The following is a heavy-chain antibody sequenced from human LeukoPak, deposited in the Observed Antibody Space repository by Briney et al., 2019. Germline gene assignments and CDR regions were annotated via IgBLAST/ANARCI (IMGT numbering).Heavy chain of an antibody. J-gene: IGHJ4*02. Sequence: SETLSLTCAVYGGSFSGYYWSWIRQPPGKGLEWIGEINHSGSTNYNPSLKSRVTISVDTSKNQFSLKLSSVTAADTAVYYCARQPVGGYCFDSWGQGTLVTVSS. D-gene: IGHD3-22*01. CDR2: INHSGST. CDR3: ARQPVGGYCFDS. V-gene: IGHV4-34*01. CDR1: GGSFSGYY.